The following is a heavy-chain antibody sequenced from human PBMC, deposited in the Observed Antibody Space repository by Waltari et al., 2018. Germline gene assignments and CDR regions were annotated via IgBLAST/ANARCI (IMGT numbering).Heavy chain of an antibody. CDR3: AREAVRDGYNWVY. CDR1: GGTFSSYA. V-gene: IGHV1-69*10. Sequence: QVQLVQSGAEVKKPGSSVKVSCKASGGTFSSYAISWVRQAPGQGLEWMGGIIPILGIANYEQKFQGRVTITADKATSTAYMELSSLRSEDTAVYYCAREAVRDGYNWVYWGQGTLVTVSS. D-gene: IGHD5-12*01. CDR2: IIPILGIA. J-gene: IGHJ4*02.